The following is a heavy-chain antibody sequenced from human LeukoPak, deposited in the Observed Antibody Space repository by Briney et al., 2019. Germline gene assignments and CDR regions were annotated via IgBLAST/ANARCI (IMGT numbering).Heavy chain of an antibody. J-gene: IGHJ5*02. CDR2: INPNSGGT. Sequence: ASVKVSCKASGYTFTGYYMHWVRQALGQGLEWMGRINPNSGGTNCAQKFQGRVTMTRDTSISTAYMELSRLRSDDTAVYYCARVVRVTYYDFWSGYQGSWFDPWGQGTLVTVSS. CDR1: GYTFTGYY. D-gene: IGHD3-3*01. V-gene: IGHV1-2*06. CDR3: ARVVRVTYYDFWSGYQGSWFDP.